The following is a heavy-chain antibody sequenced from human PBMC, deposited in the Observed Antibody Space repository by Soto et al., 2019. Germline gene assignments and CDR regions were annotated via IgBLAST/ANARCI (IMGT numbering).Heavy chain of an antibody. CDR3: ARDWAPSIFGVVIANWFDP. CDR1: GFTFSSYG. J-gene: IGHJ5*02. V-gene: IGHV3-33*01. D-gene: IGHD3-3*01. CDR2: IWYDRSNK. Sequence: QVQLVESGGGVVQPGRSLRLSCAASGFTFSSYGMHWVRQAPGKGLEWVAVIWYDRSNKYYADSVKGRFTISRDNSKNTLYLQMNSLRAEDTAVYYCARDWAPSIFGVVIANWFDPWGQGTLVTVSS.